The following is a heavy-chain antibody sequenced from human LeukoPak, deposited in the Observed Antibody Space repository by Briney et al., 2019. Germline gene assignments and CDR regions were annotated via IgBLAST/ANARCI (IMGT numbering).Heavy chain of an antibody. J-gene: IGHJ3*02. CDR1: GFIFSSYA. D-gene: IGHD2-2*01. V-gene: IGHV3-30*04. Sequence: TGGSLRLSCTASGFIFSSYAIHWVRQAPDKGLEWVALTSYDGSNNYYADSVKGRFTISRDNSKNTVHLQMKSLRAEDTAIYYCAREGYCISDNCYAARPNAFDIWGQGAMVTVSS. CDR3: AREGYCISDNCYAARPNAFDI. CDR2: TSYDGSNN.